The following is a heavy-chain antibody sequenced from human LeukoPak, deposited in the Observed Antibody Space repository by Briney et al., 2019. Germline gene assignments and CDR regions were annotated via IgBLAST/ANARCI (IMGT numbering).Heavy chain of an antibody. J-gene: IGHJ4*02. CDR2: ISSSSSNI. Sequence: PGGSLRLSCAASGFTFSSYSMNWVRQAPGKGLEWVSSISSSSSNIYYADSVKGRCTISRDNAKNSLYLQMTSLRVEDTAVYYCARCTTGRTFGSLREIKRSREIDYWGQGTLVTVSS. CDR3: ARCTTGRTFGSLREIKRSREIDY. V-gene: IGHV3-21*01. CDR1: GFTFSSYS. D-gene: IGHD1-1*01.